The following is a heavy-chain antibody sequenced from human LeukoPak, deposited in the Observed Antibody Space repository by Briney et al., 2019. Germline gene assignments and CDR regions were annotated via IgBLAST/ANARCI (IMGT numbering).Heavy chain of an antibody. V-gene: IGHV3-23*01. D-gene: IGHD3-22*01. J-gene: IGHJ4*02. CDR3: AKGYYYDSSGLTFDY. CDR2: ISGSGGST. Sequence: GGSLRLSCAASGFTLSSYAMSWVRQAPGKGLEWVSDISGSGGSTYYADSVKGRFTISRDNSKNTLYLQMNSLRAEDTAVYYCAKGYYYDSSGLTFDYWGQGTLVTVSS. CDR1: GFTLSSYA.